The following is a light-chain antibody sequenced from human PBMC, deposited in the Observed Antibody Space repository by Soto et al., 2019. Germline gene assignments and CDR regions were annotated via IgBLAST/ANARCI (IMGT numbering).Light chain of an antibody. Sequence: EIVLTQSPGTLSLSPGERATLSRRASQSVSSSYLAWYQQKPGQAPRLLIYGASSRATGIPDRFSGSGSGTDFTLTISSLEPEDFALYYCQQRSTWPTFGQGTYWRI. CDR1: QSVSSSY. CDR3: QQRSTWPT. V-gene: IGKV3D-20*02. J-gene: IGKJ5*01. CDR2: GAS.